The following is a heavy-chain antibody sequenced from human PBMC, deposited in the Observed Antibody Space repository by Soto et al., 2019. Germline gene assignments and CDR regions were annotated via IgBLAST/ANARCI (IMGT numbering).Heavy chain of an antibody. CDR2: INPSGGST. J-gene: IGHJ6*02. Sequence: ASVKVSCKASGYTFTSHYMHWVRQAPGQGLEWMGIINPSGGSTSYAQKFQGRVTMTRDTSTSTVYMELSSLRSEDTAVYYCARGARAMATIGYYYGMDVWGQGTTVTVSS. CDR1: GYTFTSHY. CDR3: ARGARAMATIGYYYGMDV. D-gene: IGHD5-12*01. V-gene: IGHV1-46*01.